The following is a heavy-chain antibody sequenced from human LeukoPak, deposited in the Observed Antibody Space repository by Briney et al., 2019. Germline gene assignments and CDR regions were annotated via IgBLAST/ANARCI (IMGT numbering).Heavy chain of an antibody. J-gene: IGHJ4*02. D-gene: IGHD5-24*01. CDR3: ARDTGYNYGPVY. CDR1: GFTVSSNY. V-gene: IGHV3-53*01. CDR2: LYSGGST. Sequence: GGSLRLSCAVSGFTVSSNYMSWVRQAPGKGLEWVSVLYSGGSTYYADSVRGRFTISRDNSKNTLYLQMNSLRAEDTAVYYCARDTGYNYGPVYWGQGTLATVSS.